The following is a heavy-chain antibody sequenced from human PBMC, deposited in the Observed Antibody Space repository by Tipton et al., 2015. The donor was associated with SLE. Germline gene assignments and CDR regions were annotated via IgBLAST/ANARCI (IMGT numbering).Heavy chain of an antibody. J-gene: IGHJ3*02. CDR2: INPSGGST. CDR1: GYTFTSYY. Sequence: QSGAEVKKPGASVKVSCKASGYTFTSYYMHWVRQAPGQGLEWMGIINPSGGSTSYARKFQGRVTMTRDTSTSTVYMEVSSLRSEDTAVYYCARVHVDIVATEAFDIWGQGTMVTVSS. V-gene: IGHV1-46*03. D-gene: IGHD5-12*01. CDR3: ARVHVDIVATEAFDI.